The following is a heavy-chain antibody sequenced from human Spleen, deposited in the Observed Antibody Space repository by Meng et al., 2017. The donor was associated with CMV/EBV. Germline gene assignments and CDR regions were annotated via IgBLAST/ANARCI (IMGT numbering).Heavy chain of an antibody. D-gene: IGHD2-15*01. Sequence: GESLKISCAASGFTFSSYAMHWVRQAPGKGLEWVAVISNDGSNKYYADSVKGRFTISRDNSKNTLYLQMNSLRAEDTAVYYCAKDWWSGSSSWSFDYWGQGTLVTVSS. CDR2: ISNDGSNK. J-gene: IGHJ4*02. CDR1: GFTFSSYA. V-gene: IGHV3-30*04. CDR3: AKDWWSGSSSWSFDY.